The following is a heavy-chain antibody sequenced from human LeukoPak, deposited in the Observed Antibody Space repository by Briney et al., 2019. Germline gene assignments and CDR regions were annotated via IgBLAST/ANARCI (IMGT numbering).Heavy chain of an antibody. CDR2: INAGNGNT. CDR1: GFTFSSYA. D-gene: IGHD3-10*01. V-gene: IGHV1-3*01. CDR3: ARVYYYGSGSPGGFDY. Sequence: GGSLRLSCAASGFTFSSYAMHWVRQAPGQRLEWMGWINAGNGNTKYSQKFQGRVTITADESTSTAYMELSSLRSEDTAVYYCARVYYYGSGSPGGFDYWGQGTLVTVSS. J-gene: IGHJ4*02.